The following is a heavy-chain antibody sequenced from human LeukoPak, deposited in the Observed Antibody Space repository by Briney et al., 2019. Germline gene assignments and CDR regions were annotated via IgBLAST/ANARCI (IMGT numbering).Heavy chain of an antibody. J-gene: IGHJ4*02. D-gene: IGHD2/OR15-2a*01. Sequence: GGSLRLSCAASGFTFSSYAMTWVRQAPGKGLEWVSSISDRDHNTYYADSVKGRFTISRDNSKNTLYLQMNSLRAEDTAVYYCAKGGLSRAGLYFWGQGTLVTVSS. CDR2: ISDRDHNT. CDR1: GFTFSSYA. CDR3: AKGGLSRAGLYF. V-gene: IGHV3-23*01.